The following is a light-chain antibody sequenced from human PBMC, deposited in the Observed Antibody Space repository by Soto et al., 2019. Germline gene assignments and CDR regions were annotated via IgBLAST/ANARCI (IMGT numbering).Light chain of an antibody. Sequence: QSALTQPASVSGSPGQSTTISCTGTSIDVPGYNYVSWYQQRPGRAPKLIIYGIRGRPPGISNRFSGSKSGDTASLTISGLQPEDEADYYCSSYSSSSILLFGGGTQLTVL. CDR1: SIDVPGYNY. V-gene: IGLV2-14*01. CDR2: GIR. CDR3: SSYSSSSILL. J-gene: IGLJ2*01.